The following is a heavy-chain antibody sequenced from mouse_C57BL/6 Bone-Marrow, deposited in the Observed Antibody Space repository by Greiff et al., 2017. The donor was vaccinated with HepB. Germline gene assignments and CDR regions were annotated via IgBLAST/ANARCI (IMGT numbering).Heavy chain of an antibody. CDR1: GFTFSDYY. CDR3: ARITTVVAKGYFDV. D-gene: IGHD1-1*01. V-gene: IGHV5-12*01. Sequence: EVNVVESGGGLVQPGGSLKLSCAASGFTFSDYYMYWVRQTPEKRLEWVAYISNGGGSTYYPDTVKGRFTISRDNAKNTLYLQMSRLKSEDTAMYYCARITTVVAKGYFDVWGTGTTVTVSS. J-gene: IGHJ1*03. CDR2: ISNGGGST.